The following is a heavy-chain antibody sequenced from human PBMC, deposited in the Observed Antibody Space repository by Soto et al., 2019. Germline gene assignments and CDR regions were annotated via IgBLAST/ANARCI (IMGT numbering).Heavy chain of an antibody. CDR2: ISSSGSTI. CDR1: GFTFSSYE. Sequence: EVQLVESGGGLVQPGGSLRLSCAASGFTFSSYEMNWVRQAPGKGLEWVSYISSSGSTIYYADSVKGRFTISRDNAKNSLYLQMNSLRAEDTAVYYCAREGAVLEWLPLRPSPPDYWGQGTLVTVSS. D-gene: IGHD3-3*01. V-gene: IGHV3-48*03. J-gene: IGHJ4*02. CDR3: AREGAVLEWLPLRPSPPDY.